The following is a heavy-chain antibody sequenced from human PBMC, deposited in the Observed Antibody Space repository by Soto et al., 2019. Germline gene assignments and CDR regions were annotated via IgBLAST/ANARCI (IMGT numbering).Heavy chain of an antibody. D-gene: IGHD3-3*01. CDR3: ARALWNGYPAFFDC. CDR2: IYSGSNT. CDR1: GFTVSDNY. V-gene: IGHV3-53*01. Sequence: EVQLVESGGGLIQPGGSLRLSCAASGFTVSDNYMTWVRQAPGKGLEWVSIIYSGSNTYHADSVKGRFTISRDISKNTVHLQMNSLRAEDTALYYCARALWNGYPAFFDCWGHGTLVTVSS. J-gene: IGHJ4*01.